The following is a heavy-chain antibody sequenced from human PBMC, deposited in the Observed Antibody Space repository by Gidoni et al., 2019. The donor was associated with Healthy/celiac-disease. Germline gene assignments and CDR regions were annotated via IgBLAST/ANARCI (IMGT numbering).Heavy chain of an antibody. Sequence: QVQLVESGGGVVQPGRSLRLPCAASGFTFSSYAMHWVRQAPGKGLEWVAVISYDGSNKYYADSVKGRFTISRDNSKNTLYLQMNSLRAEDTAVYYCARDRVAGLLWFGDRYGMDVWGQGTTVTVSS. CDR2: ISYDGSNK. CDR1: GFTFSSYA. J-gene: IGHJ6*02. V-gene: IGHV3-30*04. CDR3: ARDRVAGLLWFGDRYGMDV. D-gene: IGHD3-10*01.